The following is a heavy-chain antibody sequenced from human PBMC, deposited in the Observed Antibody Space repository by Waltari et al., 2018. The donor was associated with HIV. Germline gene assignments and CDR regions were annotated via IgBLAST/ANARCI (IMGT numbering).Heavy chain of an antibody. Sequence: QLHLQQSGPGLVNPSETLSLSCTVPGGPISRRNYYWGWIRQPPGMGLEWIGSIYYSGSTYYNPSLKSRVTVSVDTSRNQFSLKLYSVTAADTAVYYCTSGGVGSTEDFYYGMDVWGQGTTVTVSS. D-gene: IGHD3-16*01. V-gene: IGHV4-39*01. CDR1: GGPISRRNYY. CDR2: IYYSGST. CDR3: TSGGVGSTEDFYYGMDV. J-gene: IGHJ6*02.